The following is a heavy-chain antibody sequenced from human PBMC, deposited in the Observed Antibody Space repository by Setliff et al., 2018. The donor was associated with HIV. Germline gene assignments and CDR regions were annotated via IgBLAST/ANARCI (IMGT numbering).Heavy chain of an antibody. Sequence: SETLSLTCAVSGYSISTGYYWGWIRQPPGKGLEWIGNIYHSGSTYYTPSLKSRVTISVDTPKNEFSLKLSSMTAADTAVYYCARGIAVAGPYFDYWGQGTLVTVSS. CDR1: GYSISTGYY. CDR2: IYHSGST. V-gene: IGHV4-38-2*01. D-gene: IGHD6-19*01. J-gene: IGHJ4*02. CDR3: ARGIAVAGPYFDY.